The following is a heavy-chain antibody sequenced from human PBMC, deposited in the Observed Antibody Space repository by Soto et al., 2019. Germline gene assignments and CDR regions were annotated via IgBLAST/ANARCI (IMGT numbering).Heavy chain of an antibody. V-gene: IGHV3-53*04. CDR1: GFTVSSNY. CDR3: ARGIAAAGTEYFQH. D-gene: IGHD6-13*01. J-gene: IGHJ1*01. Sequence: EVQLVESGGGLVRPGGSLRLSCAASGFTVSSNYMSWVRQAPGKGLEWVSVIYSGGSTYYADSVKGRFTISRHNSKNTLYLQMNRLRAEDTAVYYCARGIAAAGTEYFQHWGQGTLVTVSS. CDR2: IYSGGST.